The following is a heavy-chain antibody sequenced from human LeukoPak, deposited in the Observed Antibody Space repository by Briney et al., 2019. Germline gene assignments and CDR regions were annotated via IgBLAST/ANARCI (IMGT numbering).Heavy chain of an antibody. Sequence: GGSLRLSCAASGLTSSDYNMHWVRQAPGKGLEWVAVMSYDGSSQHYADSVKGRFTISRDNSKNTLFLQMNSLRAEDTALYYCARVVGAPLYYFDSWGQGTLVTASS. V-gene: IGHV3-30-3*01. CDR2: MSYDGSSQ. J-gene: IGHJ4*02. CDR1: GLTSSDYN. CDR3: ARVVGAPLYYFDS. D-gene: IGHD1-26*01.